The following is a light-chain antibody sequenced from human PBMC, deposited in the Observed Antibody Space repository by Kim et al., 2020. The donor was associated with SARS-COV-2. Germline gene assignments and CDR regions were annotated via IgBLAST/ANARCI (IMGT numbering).Light chain of an antibody. J-gene: IGKJ3*01. V-gene: IGKV3-20*01. CDR1: QNINNDD. Sequence: SPGERATLSCRASQNINNDDLAWYQQKPGQAPRLLIAAASTRATGVPHRFSGSGSGTDFILTISRLEPEDFAVYYCQQYGSTPRTFGPGTKVDIK. CDR3: QQYGSTPRT. CDR2: AAS.